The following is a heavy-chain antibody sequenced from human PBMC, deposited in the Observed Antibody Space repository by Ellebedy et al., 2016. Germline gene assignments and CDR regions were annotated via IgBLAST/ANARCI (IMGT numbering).Heavy chain of an antibody. CDR3: ARGLEYYGDYLDY. CDR2: IWYDGSNK. V-gene: IGHV3-33*08. Sequence: GGSLRLSCAASGFTFSSYGMHWVRQAPGKGLEWVAVIWYDGSNKYYADSVKGRFTISRDNSKNTLYLQMNSLRAEDTAVYYCARGLEYYGDYLDYWGQGTLVTVSS. J-gene: IGHJ4*02. CDR1: GFTFSSYG. D-gene: IGHD4-17*01.